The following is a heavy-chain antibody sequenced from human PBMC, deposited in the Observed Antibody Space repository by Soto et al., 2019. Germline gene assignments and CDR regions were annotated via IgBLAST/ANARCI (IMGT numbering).Heavy chain of an antibody. CDR2: TWFDGSKK. Sequence: PGGSLRLSCATSGFEFRNYAIHWVRQAPGKGLEWLAVTWFDGSKKYYADSVKGRFTISRDNSKNTVYLDMNSLTADDSGVFYCARAHTMMILDRFDPWGHGTLVTVSS. J-gene: IGHJ5*02. CDR3: ARAHTMMILDRFDP. CDR1: GFEFRNYA. D-gene: IGHD3-22*01. V-gene: IGHV3-33*01.